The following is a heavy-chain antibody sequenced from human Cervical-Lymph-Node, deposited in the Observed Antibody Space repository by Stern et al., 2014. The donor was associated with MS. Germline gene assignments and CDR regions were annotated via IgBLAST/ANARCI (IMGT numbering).Heavy chain of an antibody. CDR1: GYTFTGYY. CDR2: NNPNRGGT. CDR3: ARSNYCSGGSCYYYYGMDV. J-gene: IGHJ6*02. D-gene: IGHD2-15*01. Sequence: QVHLVQSGAEVKKPGDSVKVSCKASGYTFTGYYMHWVRQAPGQGLAWMGRNNPNRGGTDYAQKFQGRVTMTRDTSISTAYMELSRLRSDDTAVYYCARSNYCSGGSCYYYYGMDVWGQGTTVTVSS. V-gene: IGHV1-2*06.